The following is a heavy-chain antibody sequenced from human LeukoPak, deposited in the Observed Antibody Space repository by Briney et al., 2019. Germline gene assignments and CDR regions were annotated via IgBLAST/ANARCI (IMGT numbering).Heavy chain of an antibody. J-gene: IGHJ4*02. CDR2: IWYDGSNK. Sequence: PGRSLRLSCAASGFTFSSYGMHWVRQAPGKGLEWVAVIWYDGSNKYYADSVKGRFTISRDNSKNTLYLQMNSLRAEDTAVYYCARGPIPYSSSWHALDYWGQGTLVTVSS. CDR3: ARGPIPYSSSWHALDY. V-gene: IGHV3-33*01. CDR1: GFTFSSYG. D-gene: IGHD6-13*01.